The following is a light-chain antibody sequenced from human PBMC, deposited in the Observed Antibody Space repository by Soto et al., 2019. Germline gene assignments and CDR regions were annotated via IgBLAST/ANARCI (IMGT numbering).Light chain of an antibody. CDR1: QGISNY. CDR2: AAS. Sequence: DIQMTQSPSSLSASVGDRVTITCRASQGISNYLAWYQQKPGKVPKLLIYAASTLQSGVPSRISGSGSGTDFTLTISSLQPEDVATYYCQKYNNALLTFGGGTKVEIK. CDR3: QKYNNALLT. V-gene: IGKV1-27*01. J-gene: IGKJ4*01.